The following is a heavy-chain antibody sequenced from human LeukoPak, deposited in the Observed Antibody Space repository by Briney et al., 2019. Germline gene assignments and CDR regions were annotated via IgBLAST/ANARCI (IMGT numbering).Heavy chain of an antibody. CDR3: ARDSAIVVLAYMDV. V-gene: IGHV3-53*01. Sequence: GGSLRLSCAASGFTVSSNYMSWVRQAPGKGLEWVSVTYSNGRTYYADSVKGRFTTSRDNTKNSLYLQMNNLRAEDTGVYYCARDSAIVVLAYMDVWGKGTTVTVSS. CDR1: GFTVSSNY. J-gene: IGHJ6*03. CDR2: TYSNGRT. D-gene: IGHD2-15*01.